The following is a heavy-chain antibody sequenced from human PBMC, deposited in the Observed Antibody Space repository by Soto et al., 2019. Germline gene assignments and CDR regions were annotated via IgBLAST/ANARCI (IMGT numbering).Heavy chain of an antibody. D-gene: IGHD3-22*01. CDR1: GGAFSRYA. J-gene: IGHJ4*02. V-gene: IGHV1-69*13. CDR2: IVPIFRKP. Sequence: SVKVSCKASGGAFSRYALNWVRQAPGQGPEWMGGIVPIFRKPNYAQKFQGRVTISADESTSTAYLELSSLRSEDTAVYYCARGVDYDSSSFYFFFWGQGTLVTVSS. CDR3: ARGVDYDSSSFYFFF.